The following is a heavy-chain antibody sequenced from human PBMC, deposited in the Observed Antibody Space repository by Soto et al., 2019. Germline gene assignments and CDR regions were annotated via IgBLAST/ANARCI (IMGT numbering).Heavy chain of an antibody. Sequence: EVQLVESGGGLVKPGGSVRLSCAASGFTFTSDSMTWVRQPPGKGLEWVSAISSHGRDIFYADSVKGRFTISRDNAKDSLHLQMNGLTGEGSAVYYWARGAALAGKLHLGGQGPLVTAAS. CDR2: ISSHGRDI. D-gene: IGHD6-19*01. CDR1: GFTFTSDS. CDR3: ARGAALAGKLHL. J-gene: IGHJ4*02. V-gene: IGHV3-21*06.